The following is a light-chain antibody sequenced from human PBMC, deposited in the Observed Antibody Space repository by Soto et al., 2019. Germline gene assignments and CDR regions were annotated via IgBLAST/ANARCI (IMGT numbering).Light chain of an antibody. CDR1: QSVSSD. CDR3: QQYNNWPPSII. CDR2: GAS. Sequence: IVMKHSPATLSVSAREGATLYCGAIQSVSSDLAWYQHKPGQAPRLLIYGASTRATGIPARFSGRGSGTEFTLTISSLQSEDFAVYYCQQYNNWPPSIIFGQGTRLDNK. J-gene: IGKJ5*01. V-gene: IGKV3-15*01.